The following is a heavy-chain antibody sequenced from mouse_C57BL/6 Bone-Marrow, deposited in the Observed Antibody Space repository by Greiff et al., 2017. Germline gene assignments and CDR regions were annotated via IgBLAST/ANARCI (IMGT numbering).Heavy chain of an antibody. D-gene: IGHD2-4*01. V-gene: IGHV2-9*01. J-gene: IGHJ4*01. CDR2: IWGGGST. CDR3: AKKRENYDNDGSLDLAMDY. CDR1: GFSLTSYG. Sequence: VQLQQSGPGLVAPSQSLSITCTVSGFSLTSYGVDWVRQPPGKGLEWLGVIWGGGSTTYNSALMSRLSISKDNSNSQVFLKMNSLQTDGTAMYYCAKKRENYDNDGSLDLAMDYWGQGTSGTVSS.